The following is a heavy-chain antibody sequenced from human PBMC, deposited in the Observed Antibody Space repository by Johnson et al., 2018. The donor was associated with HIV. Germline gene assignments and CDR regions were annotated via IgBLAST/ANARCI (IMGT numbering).Heavy chain of an antibody. J-gene: IGHJ3*02. D-gene: IGHD6-19*01. Sequence: QVQLVESGGGVVQPGGSLRLSCAASGFTFSSYGMHWVRQAPGKGLEWVAFIRYDGSNKYYADSVKGRFTISRDSSKNTLYLQMNSLRAEDTAVYYCVREGSEWLAGENTFDIWGQGTMVTVSS. CDR2: IRYDGSNK. V-gene: IGHV3-30*02. CDR1: GFTFSSYG. CDR3: VREGSEWLAGENTFDI.